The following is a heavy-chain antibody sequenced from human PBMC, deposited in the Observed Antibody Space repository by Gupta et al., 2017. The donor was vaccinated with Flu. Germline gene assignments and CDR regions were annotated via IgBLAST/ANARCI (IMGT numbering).Heavy chain of an antibody. D-gene: IGHD2-21*01. CDR3: ATLCGGDCYSSDY. V-gene: IGHV1-3*01. Sequence: VRQAPGQRLERMGWINAGNGNTKYSQKFQGRVTITRDTSASTAYMELSSLRSEDTAVYYCATLCGGDCYSSDYWGQGTLVTVSS. J-gene: IGHJ4*02. CDR2: INAGNGNT.